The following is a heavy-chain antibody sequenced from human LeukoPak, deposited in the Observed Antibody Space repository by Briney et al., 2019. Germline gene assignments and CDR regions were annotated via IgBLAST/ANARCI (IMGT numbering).Heavy chain of an antibody. D-gene: IGHD2-2*01. J-gene: IGHJ6*02. Sequence: PGGSLRLSCAASGIMFSDYSMSWARQAPGKGLEWVSIISGSGAHTYYAASVTGRFTLSRDNSKNTLFLRMNSLRVEDTAVYFCAKMYHMHTSYYYGMDVWGHGTAVTVSS. CDR1: GIMFSDYS. V-gene: IGHV3-23*01. CDR2: ISGSGAHT. CDR3: AKMYHMHTSYYYGMDV.